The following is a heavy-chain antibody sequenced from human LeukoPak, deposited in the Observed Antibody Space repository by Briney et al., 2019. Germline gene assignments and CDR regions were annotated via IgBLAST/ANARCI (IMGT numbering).Heavy chain of an antibody. CDR1: GYTFTGYY. J-gene: IGHJ4*02. Sequence: ASVKVSCKASGYTFTGYYIHWVRQAPGQGLEWMGWINPNSGGTNFAQKFRGRVAMTRDTSISTAYMELNRVGFDDTAVYFCARVSYDSSSYYYDLDYWGQGTLVTVSS. CDR3: ARVSYDSSSYYYDLDY. V-gene: IGHV1-2*02. D-gene: IGHD3-22*01. CDR2: INPNSGGT.